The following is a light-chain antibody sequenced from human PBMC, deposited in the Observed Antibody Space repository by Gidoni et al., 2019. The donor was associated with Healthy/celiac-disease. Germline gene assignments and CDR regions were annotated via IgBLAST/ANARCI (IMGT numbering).Light chain of an antibody. CDR1: QSISSW. CDR3: QQYNSWA. Sequence: DIQMTQSPSTLSASVGDRVTITCRASQSISSWLAWYQQKQGKAPNLLIYKASSLESGVPSRFSGSGSGTEFTLTISSLQPDDFATYYCQQYNSWAFXQXTKVEIK. J-gene: IGKJ1*01. CDR2: KAS. V-gene: IGKV1-5*03.